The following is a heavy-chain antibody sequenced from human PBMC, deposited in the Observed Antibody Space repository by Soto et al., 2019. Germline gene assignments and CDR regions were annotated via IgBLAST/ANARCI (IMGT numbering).Heavy chain of an antibody. CDR1: GYIFTSYY. V-gene: IGHV1-46*01. CDR3: ARERQGEPIPY. Sequence: SVKVSCKASGYIFTSYYWHWVRQAPGQGLEWMGIINPNSGSKNYAQKFEDRVTMTTDTSTGTAYMELRSLRSDDTAVYFCARERQGEPIPYWGQGPPVTVSS. J-gene: IGHJ4*02. D-gene: IGHD1-26*01. CDR2: INPNSGSK.